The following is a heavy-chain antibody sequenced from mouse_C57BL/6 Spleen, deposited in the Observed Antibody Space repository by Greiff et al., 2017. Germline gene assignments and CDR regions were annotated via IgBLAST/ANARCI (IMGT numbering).Heavy chain of an antibody. CDR2: ILPGSGST. J-gene: IGHJ4*01. Sequence: QVQLQQSGAELMKPGASVKLSCKATGYTFTGYWIEWVKQRPGHGLEWIGEILPGSGSTYYNEKFKGKATFTADTSSNTAYMQLSSLTTKDASIYYSAIYGNSYAMGDWGQGPSVTVSS. V-gene: IGHV1-9*01. D-gene: IGHD2-1*01. CDR1: GYTFTGYW. CDR3: AIYGNSYAMGD.